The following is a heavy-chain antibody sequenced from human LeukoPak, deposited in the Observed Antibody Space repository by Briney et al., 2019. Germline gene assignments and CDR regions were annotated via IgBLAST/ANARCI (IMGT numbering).Heavy chain of an antibody. Sequence: SETLSLTCTVSGGSISSGSYYWSWIRQPAGKGLEWIGRIYTSGSTNYNPSLKSRVTISVDTSKNQFSLKLSSVTAADTAVYYCAKDSSTWGNLAGHFDSWGQGTLVTVSS. D-gene: IGHD6-13*01. CDR1: GGSISSGSYY. J-gene: IGHJ4*02. CDR2: IYTSGST. V-gene: IGHV4-61*02. CDR3: AKDSSTWGNLAGHFDS.